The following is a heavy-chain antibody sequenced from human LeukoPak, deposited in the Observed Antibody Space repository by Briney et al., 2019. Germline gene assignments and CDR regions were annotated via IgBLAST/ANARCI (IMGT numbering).Heavy chain of an antibody. V-gene: IGHV7-4-1*02. CDR3: ARAGQDYYGSGSYYNWFDP. CDR1: GYTFTSYA. CDR2: INTNTGNP. D-gene: IGHD3-10*01. J-gene: IGHJ5*02. Sequence: ASVKASCKASGYTFTSYAMNWVRQAPGQGLEWMGWINTNTGNPTYAQGFTGRFVFSLDTSVSTAYLQISSLKAEDTAVYYCARAGQDYYGSGSYYNWFDPWGQGTLVTVSS.